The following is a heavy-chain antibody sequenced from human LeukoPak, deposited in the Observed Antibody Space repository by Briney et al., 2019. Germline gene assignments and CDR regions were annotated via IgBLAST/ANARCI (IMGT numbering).Heavy chain of an antibody. CDR2: INPNSGGT. V-gene: IGHV1-2*02. CDR1: GYTFTGYY. CDR3: ARDPGVRFLEWLPLYYFDY. J-gene: IGHJ4*02. D-gene: IGHD3-3*01. Sequence: GASVKVSCKASGYTFTGYYMHWVRQAPGQGLEWMGWINPNSGGTNYAQKFQGRVTMTRDTSISTAYMELSRLRSDDTAVYYCARDPGVRFLEWLPLYYFDYWGQGTLVTVSS.